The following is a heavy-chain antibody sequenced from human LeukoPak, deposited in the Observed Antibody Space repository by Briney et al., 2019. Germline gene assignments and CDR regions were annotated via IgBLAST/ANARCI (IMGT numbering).Heavy chain of an antibody. CDR3: ARAHSSGYYHYWYFDL. Sequence: GGSLRLSCAASGFTFSDYYMSWIRQAPGKGLEWVSYISSSGSTIYYADSVKGRFTISRDNAKNSLYLQMNSLRAEDTAVHYCARAHSSGYYHYWYFDLWGRGTLVTVSS. CDR2: ISSSGSTI. J-gene: IGHJ2*01. CDR1: GFTFSDYY. V-gene: IGHV3-11*04. D-gene: IGHD3-22*01.